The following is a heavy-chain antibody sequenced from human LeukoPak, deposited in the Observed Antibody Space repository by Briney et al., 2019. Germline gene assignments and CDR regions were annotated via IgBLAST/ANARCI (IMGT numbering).Heavy chain of an antibody. D-gene: IGHD6-13*01. J-gene: IGHJ5*02. CDR1: GGSFSTYY. CDR3: ARGDPFRAGWFDP. Sequence: SETLSLTCTVSGGSFSTYYWSWIRQPAGKGLEWIGRVYTSGSTNYNPSLKSRLTMSVDTSKNHFSLKLSSVTAADTTVYYCARGDPFRAGWFDPWGQGTLVTVSS. CDR2: VYTSGST. V-gene: IGHV4-4*07.